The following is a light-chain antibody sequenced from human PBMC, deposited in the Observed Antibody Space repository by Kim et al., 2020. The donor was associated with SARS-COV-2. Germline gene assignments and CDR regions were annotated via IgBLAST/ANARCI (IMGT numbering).Light chain of an antibody. J-gene: IGLJ2*01. CDR1: QLGYKY. CDR3: QTWDSTTVF. V-gene: IGLV3-1*01. CDR2: QDT. Sequence: SYELTQPPSMSVSPGQTASITCSGNQLGYKYACWYQQKPGQSPVLVIYQDTKRPSGIPVRFSGSNSGNTATLTISGTQAMDEADYYCQTWDSTTVFFGGGTQLTVL.